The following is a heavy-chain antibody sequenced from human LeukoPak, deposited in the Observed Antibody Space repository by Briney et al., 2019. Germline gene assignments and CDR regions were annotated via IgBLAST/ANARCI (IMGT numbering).Heavy chain of an antibody. J-gene: IGHJ4*02. D-gene: IGHD3-22*01. V-gene: IGHV3-21*01. CDR2: ISSSSSYI. Sequence: GGSLTLSCAASRFTFSSYSMKWVRHAPGKGLEWVSSISSSSSYIYYAESVKGRFTISRDNAKNSLYLQMSSLRAEDTAVYYCARDNLPYYDSSGYPDYWGQGTLVTVSS. CDR3: ARDNLPYYDSSGYPDY. CDR1: RFTFSSYS.